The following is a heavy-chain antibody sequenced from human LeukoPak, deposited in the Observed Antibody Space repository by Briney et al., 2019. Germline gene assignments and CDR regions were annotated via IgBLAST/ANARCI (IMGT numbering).Heavy chain of an antibody. CDR3: AREGVPAVPNFDY. CDR2: IKQDGSEK. CDR1: GFTFSSYW. Sequence: PGGSLRLSCAASGFTFSSYWMSWVRQAPGKGLEWVANIKQDGSEKYYVDSVKGRFTISRDNAKNSLYLQMNSLRAEDTAVYYCAREGVPAVPNFDYWGQGTLVTVSS. J-gene: IGHJ4*02. D-gene: IGHD2-2*01. V-gene: IGHV3-7*01.